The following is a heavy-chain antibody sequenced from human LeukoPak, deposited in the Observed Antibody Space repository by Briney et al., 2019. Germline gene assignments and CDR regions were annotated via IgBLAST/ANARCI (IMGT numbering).Heavy chain of an antibody. CDR2: INHSGST. CDR1: GGSFSGYY. V-gene: IGHV4-34*01. J-gene: IGHJ3*02. D-gene: IGHD5-12*01. CDR3: AGGYSGYDYAFDI. Sequence: SETLSLTYAVYGGSFSGYYWSWIRQPPGKGLEWIGEINHSGSTNYNPSLKSRVTISVDTSKNQFSLKLSSVTAADTAVYYCAGGYSGYDYAFDIWGQGTMVTVSS.